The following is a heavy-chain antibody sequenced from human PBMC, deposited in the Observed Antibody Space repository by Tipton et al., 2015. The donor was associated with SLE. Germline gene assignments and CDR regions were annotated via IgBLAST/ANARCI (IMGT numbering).Heavy chain of an antibody. D-gene: IGHD6-13*01. CDR3: AKVGIAAAGTEAFDI. CDR2: IRYDGSNK. J-gene: IGHJ3*02. V-gene: IGHV3-30*02. CDR1: GFTFSSYG. Sequence: GSLRLSCAASGFTFSSYGMHWVRQAPGKGLEWVAFIRYDGSNKYYADSVKGRFTISRDNSENTLYLQMNSLRAEDAAVYYCAKVGIAAAGTEAFDIWGQGTMVTVSS.